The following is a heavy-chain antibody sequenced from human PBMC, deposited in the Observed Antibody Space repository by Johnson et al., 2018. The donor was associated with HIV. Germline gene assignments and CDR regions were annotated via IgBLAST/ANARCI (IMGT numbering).Heavy chain of an antibody. CDR3: ARYSGGMYSSGWYGLGAFYI. D-gene: IGHD6-19*01. CDR2: ISSSGSTI. CDR1: GFTFSDYY. Sequence: QVQLVESGGGLVTPGGSLRLSCAASGFTFSDYYMSWIRQAPGKGLEWVSYISSSGSTIYYADSVKGRFTISRDNAKNSLYLQMKSLRAEDTAVYYCARYSGGMYSSGWYGLGAFYIWGQGTMVTVSS. V-gene: IGHV3-11*04. J-gene: IGHJ3*02.